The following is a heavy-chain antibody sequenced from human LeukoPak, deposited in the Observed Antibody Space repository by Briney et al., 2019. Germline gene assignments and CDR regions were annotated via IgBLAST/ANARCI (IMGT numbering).Heavy chain of an antibody. CDR2: INHSGST. CDR1: GGSFSGYY. Sequence: PSETLSLTCAVYGGSFSGYYRSWIRQPPGKGLEWIEEINHSGSTNYNPSLKSRVTISVDTSKNQFSLKLSSVTAADTAVYYCARGGYYSSSWYFNYWGQGTLVTVSS. D-gene: IGHD6-13*01. V-gene: IGHV4-34*01. CDR3: ARGGYYSSSWYFNY. J-gene: IGHJ4*02.